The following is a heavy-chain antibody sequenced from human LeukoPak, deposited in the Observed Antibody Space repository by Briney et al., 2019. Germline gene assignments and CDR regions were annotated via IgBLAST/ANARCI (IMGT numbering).Heavy chain of an antibody. J-gene: IGHJ4*02. Sequence: SETLSLTCAVYGGSFSGHYWTWVRRPPGKGLEWMGEVNHSGSANYNPSLKSRVIISVDTSKNQFSLKLRSVTAADTAVYYCARAREAATIDSWGQGTLVTVSS. D-gene: IGHD6-25*01. CDR2: VNHSGSA. CDR3: ARAREAATIDS. CDR1: GGSFSGHY. V-gene: IGHV4-34*01.